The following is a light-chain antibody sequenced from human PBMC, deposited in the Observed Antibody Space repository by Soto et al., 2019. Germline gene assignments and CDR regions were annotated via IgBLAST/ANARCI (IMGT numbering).Light chain of an antibody. J-gene: IGLJ1*01. V-gene: IGLV2-14*01. CDR3: SSYTGSSTLYV. CDR2: EVT. Sequence: QSVLTPPASVSGTPGQSITISCTGTSSDVGTYNYVSWYQQHPGKAPKVMIYEVTYRPSGVSNRFSGSKSGNTASLTISGLQAEDEAEYYCSSYTGSSTLYVFGTGTKVTVL. CDR1: SSDVGTYNY.